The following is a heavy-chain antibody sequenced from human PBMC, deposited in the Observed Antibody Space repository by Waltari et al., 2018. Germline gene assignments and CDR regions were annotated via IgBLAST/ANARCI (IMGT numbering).Heavy chain of an antibody. Sequence: QVQLQESGPGLVKPSQTLSLTCTVSGGSISSGDYYWSWIRQPPGKGLEWIGYIYYSGSTYYTPSLKSRVTISVDTSKTQFSLKLGSVTAADTAVYYCARGVVAVGGMDVWGQGTTVTVSS. D-gene: IGHD2-15*01. CDR3: ARGVVAVGGMDV. V-gene: IGHV4-30-4*08. CDR1: GGSISSGDYY. J-gene: IGHJ6*02. CDR2: IYYSGST.